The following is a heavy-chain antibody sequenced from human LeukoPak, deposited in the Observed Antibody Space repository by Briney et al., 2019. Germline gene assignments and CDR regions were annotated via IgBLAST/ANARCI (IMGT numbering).Heavy chain of an antibody. CDR3: ARADYSSFGELLVFDY. CDR1: GGSISSYY. Sequence: SETLSLTCTVSGGSISSYYWGWIRQPPGKGLEWIGYIYYSGSTNYNPSLKSRVTISVDTSKNQFSLKLSSVTAADTAVYYCARADYSSFGELLVFDYWGQGTLVTVSS. D-gene: IGHD3-10*01. CDR2: IYYSGST. V-gene: IGHV4-59*01. J-gene: IGHJ4*02.